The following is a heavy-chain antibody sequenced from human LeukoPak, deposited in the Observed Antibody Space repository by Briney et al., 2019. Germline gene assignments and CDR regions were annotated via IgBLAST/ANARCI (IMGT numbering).Heavy chain of an antibody. CDR3: ARARTYSSSSYYYYYMDV. CDR1: GFTFSSYW. CDR2: INTDGSST. Sequence: GGSLRLSCAASGFTFSSYWMHWVRQAPGKGLVWVSRINTDGSSTSYADSVKGRFTISRDNAKNTLYLQMNSLRAEDTAVYYCARARTYSSSSYYYYYMDVWGKGTTVTVSS. D-gene: IGHD6-6*01. V-gene: IGHV3-74*01. J-gene: IGHJ6*03.